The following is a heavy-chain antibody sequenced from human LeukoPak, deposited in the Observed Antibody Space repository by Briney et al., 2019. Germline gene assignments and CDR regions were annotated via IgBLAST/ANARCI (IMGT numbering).Heavy chain of an antibody. D-gene: IGHD6-19*01. CDR3: ARGVIAVAGNWFDP. CDR1: GYTFTSYG. CDR2: ISAYNGNT. Sequence: ASVKVSCKASGYTFTSYGISWVRQAPGQGLEWMGWISAYNGNTNYAQKLQGRVTITTDESTSTAYMELSSLRSDDTAVYYCARGVIAVAGNWFDPWGQGTLVTVSS. J-gene: IGHJ5*02. V-gene: IGHV1-18*01.